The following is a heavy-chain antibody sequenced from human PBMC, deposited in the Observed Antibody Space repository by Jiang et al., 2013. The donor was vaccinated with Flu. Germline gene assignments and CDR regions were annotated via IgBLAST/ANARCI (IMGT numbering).Heavy chain of an antibody. CDR3: ARGFYYESSGYSTDWYFDL. CDR1: GFTFSSYV. CDR2: IWYDGSNK. D-gene: IGHD3-22*01. V-gene: IGHV3-33*01. Sequence: QLLESGGGVVQPGRSLRLSCAASGFTFSSYVMHWVRQAPGKGLEWVAVIWYDGSNKYYADSVKGRFTISRDNSKNTLYLQMNSLRAEDTAVYYCARGFYYESSGYSTDWYFDLWGRGTLVTVSS. J-gene: IGHJ2*01.